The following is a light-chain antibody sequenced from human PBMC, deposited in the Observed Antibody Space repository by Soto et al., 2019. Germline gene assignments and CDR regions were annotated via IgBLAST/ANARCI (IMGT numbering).Light chain of an antibody. CDR3: QQYESTPPT. CDR1: QSVLYSSNNKNY. Sequence: DIVMTQSPDSLAVSLGERATINCKSSQSVLYSSNNKNYLAWYQQRPGQPPKLLIYWASTRESGVPDRFSGSGSGTDFTLTITSLHAEYVAVYYCQQYESTPPTFGQGTKLEIK. J-gene: IGKJ2*01. CDR2: WAS. V-gene: IGKV4-1*01.